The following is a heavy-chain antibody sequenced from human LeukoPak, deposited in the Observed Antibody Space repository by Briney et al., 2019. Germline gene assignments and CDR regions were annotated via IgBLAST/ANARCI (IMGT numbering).Heavy chain of an antibody. V-gene: IGHV1-24*01. Sequence: GASVKVSCKVSGYTLTELSMHWVRQAPGKGLEWMGGFDPEDGETIYAQKFQGRVTMTEDTSTDTAYMELSSLRSEDTAVYYCATDLGMVRGVITCYWGQGTLVTVSS. CDR2: FDPEDGET. J-gene: IGHJ4*02. D-gene: IGHD3-10*01. CDR1: GYTLTELS. CDR3: ATDLGMVRGVITCY.